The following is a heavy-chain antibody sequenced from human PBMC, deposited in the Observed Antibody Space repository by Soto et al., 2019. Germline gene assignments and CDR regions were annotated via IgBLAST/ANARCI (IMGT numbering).Heavy chain of an antibody. CDR2: INHSGST. Sequence: SETLSLTCAVYGGSFSGYYWGWIRQPPGKGLEWIGEINHSGSTNYNPSLKSRVTISVDTSKNQFSLKLSSVTAADTAVYYCAWKEVNYYYYGMDVWGQGTTVTVSS. D-gene: IGHD1-1*01. CDR3: AWKEVNYYYYGMDV. J-gene: IGHJ6*02. V-gene: IGHV4-34*01. CDR1: GGSFSGYY.